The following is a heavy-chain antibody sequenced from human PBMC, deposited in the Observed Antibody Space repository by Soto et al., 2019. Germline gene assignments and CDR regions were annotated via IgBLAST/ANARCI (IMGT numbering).Heavy chain of an antibody. J-gene: IGHJ4*02. V-gene: IGHV1-18*01. CDR1: GYTFYDFG. Sequence: QVQLVQSGAEVQKPGASVKVSCQTSGYTFYDFGITWVRQAPGLGLEWLGWFYSKAGTINFAPKFQGRVIMTTDTSTSTAYMEWTSLTFDDSAVYFCARDIGFDIDYWGQGTLVTVS. D-gene: IGHD5-12*01. CDR3: ARDIGFDIDY. CDR2: FYSKAGTI.